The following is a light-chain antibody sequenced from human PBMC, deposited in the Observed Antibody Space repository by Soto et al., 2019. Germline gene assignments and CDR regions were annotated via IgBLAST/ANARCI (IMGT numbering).Light chain of an antibody. CDR3: QQYCGRPPT. CDR1: QSVGNN. V-gene: IGKV3-15*01. CDR2: ATS. Sequence: EIVVTQSPATLSVSPGERATLSCRASQSVGNNFAWYQQKPGQAPRLLIFATSTRATGVPARFSGSGSGTEFTLTISSLQSEDFAIYYCQQYCGRPPTFGGGAKVEIE. J-gene: IGKJ4*01.